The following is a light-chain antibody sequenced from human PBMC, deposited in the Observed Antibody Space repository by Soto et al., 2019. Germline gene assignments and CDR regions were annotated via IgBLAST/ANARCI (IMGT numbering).Light chain of an antibody. CDR1: QSVSNNY. CDR3: QQHGSPGWT. J-gene: IGKJ1*01. V-gene: IGKV3-20*01. CDR2: GAS. Sequence: EIVLTQSPGTLSLSPGERATLSCRASQSVSNNYLAWYQQKPGQAPRPLIYGASSRVPGIPDRFSGSGSGTDFTLTISRLEPEDFAVDYCQQHGSPGWTFDQGTKVEIK.